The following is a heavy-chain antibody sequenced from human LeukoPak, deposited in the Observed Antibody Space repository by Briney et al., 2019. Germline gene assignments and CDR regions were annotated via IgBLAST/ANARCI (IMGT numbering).Heavy chain of an antibody. V-gene: IGHV4-4*02. J-gene: IGHJ3*02. D-gene: IGHD6-19*01. Sequence: SETLSLTCAVSGGSISSSNWWSWVRQPPGKGLEWIGEIYHSGSTNYNPSLKSRVTISVDKSKNQFSLKLSSVTAADTAVYHCARDADSSGWYRDAFDIWGQGTMVTVSS. CDR3: ARDADSSGWYRDAFDI. CDR2: IYHSGST. CDR1: GGSISSSNW.